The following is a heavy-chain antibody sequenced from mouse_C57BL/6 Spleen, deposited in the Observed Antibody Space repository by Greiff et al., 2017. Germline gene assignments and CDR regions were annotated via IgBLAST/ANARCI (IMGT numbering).Heavy chain of an antibody. D-gene: IGHD2-4*01. J-gene: IGHJ2*01. V-gene: IGHV1-15*01. CDR1: GYTFTDYE. CDR2: IDPETGGT. CDR3: TRSDYDYGYFDY. Sequence: ESGAELVRPGASVTLSCKASGYTFTDYEMHWVKQTPVHGLEWIGAIDPETGGTAYNQKFKGKAILTADKSSSTAYMELRSLTSEDSAVYYCTRSDYDYGYFDYWGQGTTLTVSS.